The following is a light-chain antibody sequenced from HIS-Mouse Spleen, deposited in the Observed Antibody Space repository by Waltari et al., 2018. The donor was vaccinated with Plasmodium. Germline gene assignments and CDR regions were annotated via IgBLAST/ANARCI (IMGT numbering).Light chain of an antibody. CDR2: AAS. CDR1: QGISSY. V-gene: IGKV1-9*01. Sequence: DIQLTQSPSFLSASVGDRVPITCRASQGISSYLAWYQQKPGKAPKLLIYAASTLQSGVPSRFSGSGSGTEFTLTISSLQPEDFATYFCQQLNSYPPFFGGGTKVEIK. J-gene: IGKJ4*01. CDR3: QQLNSYPPF.